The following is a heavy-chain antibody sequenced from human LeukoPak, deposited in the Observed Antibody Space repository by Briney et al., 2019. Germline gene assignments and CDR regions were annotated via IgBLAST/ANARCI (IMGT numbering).Heavy chain of an antibody. D-gene: IGHD3-9*01. V-gene: IGHV3-48*04. CDR1: GFTFSSYS. Sequence: GGSLRLSCAASGFTFSSYSMNWVRQAPGKGLEWVSYISSSSSTIYYADSVKGRFTISRDNAKNSLYLQMNSLRAEDTAVYYCARGLSYDILTGYYMTYLDHWGQGTLVTVSS. CDR3: ARGLSYDILTGYYMTYLDH. CDR2: ISSSSSTI. J-gene: IGHJ4*02.